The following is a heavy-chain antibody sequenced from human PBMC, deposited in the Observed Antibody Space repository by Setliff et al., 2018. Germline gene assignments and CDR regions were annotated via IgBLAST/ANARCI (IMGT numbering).Heavy chain of an antibody. Sequence: PGGSLRLSCAASGFTFSSYSMNWVRQAPGKGLEWISSVDATSSYIYYADSVKGRFTISRDNSKNSLYLHMNSLRAEDTAVYYCTRARDIAPTYYYMDVWGKGTTVTVSS. CDR2: VDATSSYI. CDR3: TRARDIAPTYYYMDV. J-gene: IGHJ6*03. V-gene: IGHV3-21*01. D-gene: IGHD5-12*01. CDR1: GFTFSSYS.